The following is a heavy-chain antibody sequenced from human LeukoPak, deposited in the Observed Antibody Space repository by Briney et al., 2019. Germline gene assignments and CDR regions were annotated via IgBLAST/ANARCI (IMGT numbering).Heavy chain of an antibody. Sequence: SETLSLTCTVSGGSISSYYWSWIRQPAGKGLEWIGRIYTSGSTNYNPSLKSRVTMSVDTSKNQFSLKLSSVTAADTAVYYCARPYSSGWNDAFDIWGQGTMVPVSS. CDR3: ARPYSSGWNDAFDI. D-gene: IGHD6-19*01. CDR1: GGSISSYY. CDR2: IYTSGST. J-gene: IGHJ3*02. V-gene: IGHV4-4*07.